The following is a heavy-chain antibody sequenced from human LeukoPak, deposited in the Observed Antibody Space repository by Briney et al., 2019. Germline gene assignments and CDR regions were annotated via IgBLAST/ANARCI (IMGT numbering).Heavy chain of an antibody. Sequence: GASVKVSCKASGGTFSSYAISWVRQAPGQGLEWMGGIIPIFGTANYAQKFQGRVTITADESTSTAYMELSSLKASDTAMYFCARPARRMVRGILSAFDIWGQGTMVTVSS. CDR3: ARPARRMVRGILSAFDI. CDR1: GGTFSSYA. D-gene: IGHD3-10*01. V-gene: IGHV1-69*13. CDR2: IIPIFGTA. J-gene: IGHJ3*02.